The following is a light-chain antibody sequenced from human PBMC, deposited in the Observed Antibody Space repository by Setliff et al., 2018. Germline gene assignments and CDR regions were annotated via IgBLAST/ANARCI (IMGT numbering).Light chain of an antibody. J-gene: IGLJ3*02. Sequence: QSALAQPRSVSGSPGQSVTISCSGTSSDVGGYNLVSWFQQHPGKAPKLMIYDVTKRPAGVPVCFSGSKSGNTASLTISGLQPEDETDYYCWSYAGDYTWVFGGGTKVTVL. CDR2: DVT. CDR1: SSDVGGYNL. CDR3: WSYAGDYTWV. V-gene: IGLV2-11*01.